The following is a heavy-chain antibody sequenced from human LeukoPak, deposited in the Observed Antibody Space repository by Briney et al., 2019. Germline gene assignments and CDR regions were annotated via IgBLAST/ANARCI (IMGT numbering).Heavy chain of an antibody. CDR3: ARETPDGFDY. CDR2: ISSSSTYI. J-gene: IGHJ4*02. V-gene: IGHV3-21*01. CDR1: GFTFSSYD. D-gene: IGHD1-14*01. Sequence: PGGALRLSCAASGFTFSSYDRNWGRQAPGKGLEWVSSISSSSTYIYYAESVKGRVTISRDNAKTSLYLKMNSPRAEDKAVYYCARETPDGFDYWGQGTLVTVSS.